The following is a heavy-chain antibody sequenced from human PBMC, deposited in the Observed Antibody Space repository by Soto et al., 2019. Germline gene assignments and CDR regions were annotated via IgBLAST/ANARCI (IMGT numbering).Heavy chain of an antibody. CDR2: IYYSGSS. V-gene: IGHV4-59*01. Sequence: TSGTPSLTCTPSRRSIKRYYWNWVRQPPGKGLEWIGDIYYSGSSTYNPSLKSRVTISVDMSRNQFSLRLSSVTAADTAVYYCAGLQINYYYMDVWGKGTTVTVSS. CDR1: RRSIKRYY. D-gene: IGHD1-1*01. J-gene: IGHJ6*03. CDR3: AGLQINYYYMDV.